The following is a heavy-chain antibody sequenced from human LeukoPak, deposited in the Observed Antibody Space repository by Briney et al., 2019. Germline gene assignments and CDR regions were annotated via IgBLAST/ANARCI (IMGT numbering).Heavy chain of an antibody. J-gene: IGHJ3*02. CDR2: ISNDGTIT. D-gene: IGHD3-10*01. CDR3: ARGWFGLDGGWFGPDS. Sequence: GESLRLSCAASGFSLSGHSMHWVRQAPRKGLVWISGISNDGTITNYADSVKGRFTISRDNAKNTLYLQMDSLRAEDTAVYYCARGWFGLDGGWFGPDSWDQGTMVTVSS. CDR1: GFSLSGHS. V-gene: IGHV3-74*01.